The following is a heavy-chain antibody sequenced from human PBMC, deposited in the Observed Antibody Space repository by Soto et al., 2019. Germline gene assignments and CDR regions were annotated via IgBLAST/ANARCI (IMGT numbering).Heavy chain of an antibody. CDR3: ARGGASWYVDY. CDR1: DGSFSGYY. J-gene: IGHJ4*02. D-gene: IGHD6-13*01. V-gene: IGHV4-34*01. Sequence: QVQLQQWGADLLKPSETLSLTSAVYDGSFSGYYWSWIRHPPGKGLEWIGEINHGGTTNYNRSLKSRVTISVGTSKNQFYLRLSAVTAADTAVYYCARGGASWYVDYWGQGTLVIVSS. CDR2: INHGGTT.